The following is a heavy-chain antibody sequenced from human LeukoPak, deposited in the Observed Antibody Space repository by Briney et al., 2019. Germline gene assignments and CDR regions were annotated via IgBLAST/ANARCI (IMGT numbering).Heavy chain of an antibody. D-gene: IGHD6-13*01. CDR1: GFTFSSSS. CDR3: TTSYSGNSWYDWFGP. CDR2: IRTKANSYAT. J-gene: IGHJ5*02. Sequence: GGSLRLSCAASGFTFSSSSIHWVRQASGKGLEWVGLIRTKANSYATAYAASVTGRFTISRDDSKDTSYLQMNSLKTEDTALYFCTTSYSGNSWYDWFGPWGQGTLVTVSS. V-gene: IGHV3-73*01.